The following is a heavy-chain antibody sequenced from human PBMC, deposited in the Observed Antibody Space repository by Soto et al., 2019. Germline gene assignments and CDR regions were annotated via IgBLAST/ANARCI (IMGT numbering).Heavy chain of an antibody. D-gene: IGHD6-19*01. V-gene: IGHV3-15*01. Sequence: ESGGGLVRPGGSLRLSCAASGLTFNNAWMTWVRQAPGKGLEWVGHIRSKTDGGTTDYAAPVRGRFTLSRDDSKNTVYLEMNSLETEDTAKYYCTTGHSSGLYWGQGTLVTVSS. CDR1: GLTFNNAW. J-gene: IGHJ4*02. CDR2: IRSKTDGGTT. CDR3: TTGHSSGLY.